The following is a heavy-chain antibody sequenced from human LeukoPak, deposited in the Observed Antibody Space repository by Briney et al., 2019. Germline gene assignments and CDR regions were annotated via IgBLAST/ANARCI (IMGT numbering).Heavy chain of an antibody. D-gene: IGHD5-18*01. CDR1: GYTFTSNY. CDR3: ARSPFGGYSYGPLNY. V-gene: IGHV1-46*01. Sequence: ASVKVSCKASGYTFTSNYMHWVRQAPGQGLEWMGIINSSGGSTSYAQKFQGRVTMTRDTSTSTVYLEVSSLRSEVTAVYYCARSPFGGYSYGPLNYWGQGTLVTVPS. CDR2: INSSGGST. J-gene: IGHJ4*02.